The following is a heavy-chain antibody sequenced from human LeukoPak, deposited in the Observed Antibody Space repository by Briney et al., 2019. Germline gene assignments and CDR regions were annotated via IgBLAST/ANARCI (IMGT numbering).Heavy chain of an antibody. CDR3: ARDPMIVSSGEDDAFDI. CDR2: ISYDGSNK. V-gene: IGHV3-30-3*01. Sequence: PGGSLRLSCAASGFTFSSYAMHWVRQAPGKGLEWVAVISYDGSNKYYADSVKGRFTISRDNSKNTLYLQMNSLRAEDTAVYYCARDPMIVSSGEDDAFDIWGQGTMVTVSS. J-gene: IGHJ3*02. CDR1: GFTFSSYA. D-gene: IGHD3-22*01.